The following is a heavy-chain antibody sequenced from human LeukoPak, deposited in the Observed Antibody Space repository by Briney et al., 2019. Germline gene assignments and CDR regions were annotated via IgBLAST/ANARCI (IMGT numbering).Heavy chain of an antibody. V-gene: IGHV4-34*01. CDR1: GGSFSGYY. CDR2: INHSGST. CDR3: AGATNGY. D-gene: IGHD1-26*01. J-gene: IGHJ4*02. Sequence: SETLSLTCAVYGGSFSGYYWSWIRQPPGKGLEWIGEINHSGSTNYNPSLKSRVTISVDTSKNQFSLKLSSVTAADTAVYYCAGATNGYWGQGTLVTVSS.